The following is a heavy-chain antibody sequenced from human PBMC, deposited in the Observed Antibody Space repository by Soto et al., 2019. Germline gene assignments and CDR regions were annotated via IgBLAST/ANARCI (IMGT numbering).Heavy chain of an antibody. CDR2: IYIGGAT. CDR1: GFTVSSNY. J-gene: IGHJ4*02. CDR3: ARDIYYGSGSSN. V-gene: IGHV3-66*01. Sequence: GGSLRLSCAASGFTVSSNYMNWVRQAPGKGLEWVSIIYIGGATYYADSVKGRFIISRDSSKNTLYLQMNSLRVEDTAVYYCARDIYYGSGSSNWGQGTLVTSPQ. D-gene: IGHD3-10*01.